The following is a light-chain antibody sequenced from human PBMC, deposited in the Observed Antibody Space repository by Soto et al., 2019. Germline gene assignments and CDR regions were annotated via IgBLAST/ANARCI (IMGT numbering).Light chain of an antibody. Sequence: IQMTRSPSTLSASVGDRVTITCRASHSISNWLAWYQQKPGKAPKLLIFKASTLESGVPSRFSGSGSGTEFTLNISSLQPDDFATYHCQQYDTYPRTFGQGTKVDI. CDR3: QQYDTYPRT. V-gene: IGKV1-5*03. CDR1: HSISNW. J-gene: IGKJ1*01. CDR2: KAS.